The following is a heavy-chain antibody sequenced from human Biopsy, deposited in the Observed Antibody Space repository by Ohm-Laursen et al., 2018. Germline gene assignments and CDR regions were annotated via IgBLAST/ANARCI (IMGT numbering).Heavy chain of an antibody. CDR1: GDSIRNYY. CDR3: AGIVLGPTNDAFDI. D-gene: IGHD1-26*01. CDR2: IYPGGGT. V-gene: IGHV4-4*07. Sequence: SETLSLTCTVSGDSIRNYYWSWIRQAAGKGLEWTGRIYPGGGTIYNPSLKNRVTMSVDTSKNHFSLNLNSVTAADTAVYYCAGIVLGPTNDAFDIWGQGTMVTVSS. J-gene: IGHJ3*02.